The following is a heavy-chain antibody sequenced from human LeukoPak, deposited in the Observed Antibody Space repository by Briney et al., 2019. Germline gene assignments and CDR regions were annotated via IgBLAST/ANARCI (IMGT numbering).Heavy chain of an antibody. J-gene: IGHJ4*02. CDR3: ARGPIAVAGIFDY. CDR1: GFTFSSYA. Sequence: GGSLRLSCAASGFTFSSYAMDWVRQAAGKGLEWVAVISYDGSNKYYADSVNGRFTISSDNSKNTLYLQMNSLRAEDTAVYYCARGPIAVAGIFDYWGQGTLVTVSS. CDR2: ISYDGSNK. D-gene: IGHD6-19*01. V-gene: IGHV3-30*04.